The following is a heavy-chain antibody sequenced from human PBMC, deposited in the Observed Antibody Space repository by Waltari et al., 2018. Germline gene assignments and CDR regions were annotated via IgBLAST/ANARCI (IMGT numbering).Heavy chain of an antibody. Sequence: QITLKESGPTLVKPTQTLTLTCTFSGFSLSPSGGGVGWLRHPPGKALEWLALIYWNDDKRYSPSLKSRLTITKDTSKNQVVLTMTNMDPVDTATYYCAHSPIAAAGQEYFQHWGQGTLVTVSS. CDR1: GFSLSPSGGG. CDR3: AHSPIAAAGQEYFQH. J-gene: IGHJ1*01. V-gene: IGHV2-5*01. CDR2: IYWNDDK. D-gene: IGHD6-13*01.